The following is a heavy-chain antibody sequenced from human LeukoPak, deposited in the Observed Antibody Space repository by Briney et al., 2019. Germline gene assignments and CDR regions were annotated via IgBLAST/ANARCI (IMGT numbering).Heavy chain of an antibody. J-gene: IGHJ3*02. V-gene: IGHV4-39*01. Sequence: PSETLSLTCTVSGGSISSSSYYWGWIRQPPGKGLEWIGSIYYSGSTYYNPSLKSRVTISVDTSKNQFSLKLSSVTAADTAVSYCARGLIGAVVVVTPREDAFDIWGQGTMVTVSS. D-gene: IGHD3-22*01. CDR2: IYYSGST. CDR1: GGSISSSSYY. CDR3: ARGLIGAVVVVTPREDAFDI.